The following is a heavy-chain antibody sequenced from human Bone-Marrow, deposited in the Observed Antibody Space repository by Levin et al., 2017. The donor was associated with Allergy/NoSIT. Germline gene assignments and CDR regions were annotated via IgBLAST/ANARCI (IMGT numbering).Heavy chain of an antibody. CDR1: GGSFSGYY. J-gene: IGHJ6*02. CDR3: ARIAVAGRPYFGYGMDV. Sequence: GSLRLSCAVYGGSFSGYYWSWIRQPPGKGLEWIGEINHSGSTNYNPSLKSRVTISVDTSKNQFSLKLSSVTAADTAVYYCARIAVAGRPYFGYGMDVWGQGTTVTVSS. V-gene: IGHV4-34*01. D-gene: IGHD6-19*01. CDR2: INHSGST.